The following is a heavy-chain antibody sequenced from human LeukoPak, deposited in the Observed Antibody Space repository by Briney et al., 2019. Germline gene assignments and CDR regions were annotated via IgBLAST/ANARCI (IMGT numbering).Heavy chain of an antibody. CDR2: IGGSGGDS. Sequence: PGGSLRLSCAASGFPFSSYAMSWVRQAPGKGLQWVSSIGGSGGDSYYSDSVKGRFTISRDNSKNTLYLQMHSLRAEDTAVYYCAKLPSDSWGQGTLVTVSS. CDR3: AKLPSDS. J-gene: IGHJ4*02. V-gene: IGHV3-23*01. CDR1: GFPFSSYA.